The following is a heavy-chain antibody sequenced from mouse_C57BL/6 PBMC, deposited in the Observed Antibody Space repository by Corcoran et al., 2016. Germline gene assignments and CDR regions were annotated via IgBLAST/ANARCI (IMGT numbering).Heavy chain of an antibody. D-gene: IGHD1-1*01. CDR1: GYTFTSYG. V-gene: IGHV1-81*01. J-gene: IGHJ1*03. CDR2: IYPRSGNT. CDR3: ARSKGSSHGYFDV. Sequence: QVQLQQSGAELARPGASVKLSCKASGYTFTSYGISWVKQRTGQGLEWIGEIYPRSGNTYYNEKFKGKATLTADKSSSTAYMELRSLTSEDSAVYFCARSKGSSHGYFDVWGTGTTVTVSS.